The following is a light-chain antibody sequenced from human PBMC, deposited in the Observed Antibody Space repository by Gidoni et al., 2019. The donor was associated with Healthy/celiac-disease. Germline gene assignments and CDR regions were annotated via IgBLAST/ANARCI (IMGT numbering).Light chain of an antibody. V-gene: IGKV1-33*01. J-gene: IGKJ1*01. CDR1: QDISNY. Sequence: DIQMTQSPSSLSASVGDRVTITCQESQDISNYLNWYQQKPGKAPKLMIYDASNLETGVPSRFSGSGCGTDFTFTISSLQPEDIAIYYCQPYDNLPRTFGQGTKVEIK. CDR3: QPYDNLPRT. CDR2: DAS.